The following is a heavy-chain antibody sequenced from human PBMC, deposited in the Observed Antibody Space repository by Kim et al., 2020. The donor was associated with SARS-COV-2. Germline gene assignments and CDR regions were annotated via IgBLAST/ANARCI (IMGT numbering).Heavy chain of an antibody. D-gene: IGHD2-2*01. CDR3: AKVRGIVVVPAAIHFPDY. Sequence: GGSLRLSCAASGFTFSSYAMSWVRQAPGKGLEWVSAISGSGGSTYYADSVKGRFTISRDNSKNTLYLQMNSLRAEDTAVYYCAKVRGIVVVPAAIHFPDYWGQGTLVTVSS. CDR2: ISGSGGST. CDR1: GFTFSSYA. J-gene: IGHJ4*02. V-gene: IGHV3-23*01.